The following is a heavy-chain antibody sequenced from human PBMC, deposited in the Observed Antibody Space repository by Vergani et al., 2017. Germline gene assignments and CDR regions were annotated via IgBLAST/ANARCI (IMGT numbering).Heavy chain of an antibody. J-gene: IGHJ6*03. CDR2: INPNSGGT. CDR1: GYTFTGYY. CDR3: ARDDSSSWPYYYYYMDV. Sequence: QVQLVQSGAEVKKPGASVKVSCKASGYTFTGYYMHWVRQAPGQGLEWMGWINPNSGGTNYAQKFQGRVTMTRDTSISTAYMELSRLRSDDTAVYYCARDDSSSWPYYYYYMDVWGKGTTVTVSS. D-gene: IGHD6-13*01. V-gene: IGHV1-2*02.